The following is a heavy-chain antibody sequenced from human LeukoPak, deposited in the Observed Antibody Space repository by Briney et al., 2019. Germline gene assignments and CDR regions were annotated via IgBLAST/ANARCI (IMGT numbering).Heavy chain of an antibody. CDR1: GYTFTSYG. J-gene: IGHJ4*02. D-gene: IGHD5-12*01. CDR2: VSAYNGNT. V-gene: IGHV1-18*01. Sequence: ASVKVSCKASGYTFTSYGISWVRQAPGQGLEWMGWVSAYNGNTNYAQKLQGRVTMTTDTSTSTAYMELRSLRSDDTAVYYCARTSSTLWLRTPGGDYWGQGTLVTVSS. CDR3: ARTSSTLWLRTPGGDY.